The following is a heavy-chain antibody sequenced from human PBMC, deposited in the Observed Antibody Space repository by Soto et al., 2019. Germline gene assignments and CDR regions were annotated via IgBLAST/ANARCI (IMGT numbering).Heavy chain of an antibody. Sequence: GGSLRLSCAASGFTFSSYSMNWVRQAPGKGLEWVSSISSSSSYIYYADSVKGRFTISRDNAKNSLYLQMNSLRAEDTAVYYCAREVGNGMIYFDYWGQGTLVTVSS. D-gene: IGHD3-22*01. CDR2: ISSSSSYI. J-gene: IGHJ4*02. V-gene: IGHV3-21*01. CDR1: GFTFSSYS. CDR3: AREVGNGMIYFDY.